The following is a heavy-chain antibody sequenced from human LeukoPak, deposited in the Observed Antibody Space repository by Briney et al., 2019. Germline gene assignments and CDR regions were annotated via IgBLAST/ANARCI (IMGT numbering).Heavy chain of an antibody. Sequence: GGSLRLSCAASGFTFSSYSINWGRQAPGKGLEWVSSISSSSSYIYYADSVKDRFTISRDNAKNSLYLQMKGLKAEDTAVYYCARDRYSGSYWADCWGKGTLVTVSS. D-gene: IGHD1-26*01. J-gene: IGHJ4*02. V-gene: IGHV3-21*01. CDR2: ISSSSSYI. CDR3: ARDRYSGSYWADC. CDR1: GFTFSSYS.